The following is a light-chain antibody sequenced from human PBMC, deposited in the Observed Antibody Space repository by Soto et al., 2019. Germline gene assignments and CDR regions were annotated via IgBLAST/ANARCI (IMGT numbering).Light chain of an antibody. Sequence: DIQMTQSPSSLSASVGDRVTITCRASQSIGKYLSWFQQTPGNAPKLLIYAASSLQSGVPSRFSGSGSGTDFTLTISSLQPEDFATYYCQQSYSTPITFGQGTRLEIK. CDR1: QSIGKY. J-gene: IGKJ5*01. CDR2: AAS. CDR3: QQSYSTPIT. V-gene: IGKV1-39*01.